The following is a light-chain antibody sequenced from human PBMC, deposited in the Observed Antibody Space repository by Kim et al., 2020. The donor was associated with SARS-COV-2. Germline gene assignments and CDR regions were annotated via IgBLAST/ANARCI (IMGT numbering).Light chain of an antibody. J-gene: IGKJ3*01. V-gene: IGKV4-1*01. CDR2: WAS. Sequence: DIVMTQSPDSLAVSLGERATINCKSSQSVLYSSNNKNYLAWYQQKPGQPPKLLISWASTRESGVPDRFSGSGSATDFTLTISSLQAEDVAVYYCQQYYGTPLTFGPGTKVDIK. CDR1: QSVLYSSNNKNY. CDR3: QQYYGTPLT.